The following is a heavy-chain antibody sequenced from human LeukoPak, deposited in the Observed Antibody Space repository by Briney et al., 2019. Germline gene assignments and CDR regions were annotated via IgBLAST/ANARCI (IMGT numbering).Heavy chain of an antibody. CDR3: AKDHRYYYDSSGPIDSAFDI. V-gene: IGHV3-30*18. J-gene: IGHJ3*02. CDR2: ISYDGSNK. Sequence: PGGSLRLSCAASGFTFSSYGVHWVRQAPGKGLEWVAVISYDGSNKYYADSVKGRFTISRDNSKNTLYLQMNSLRAEDTAVYYCAKDHRYYYDSSGPIDSAFDIWGQGTMVTVSS. D-gene: IGHD3-22*01. CDR1: GFTFSSYG.